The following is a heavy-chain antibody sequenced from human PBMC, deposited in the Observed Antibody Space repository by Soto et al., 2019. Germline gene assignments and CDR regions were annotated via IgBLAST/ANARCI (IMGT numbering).Heavy chain of an antibody. CDR1: GFTFSSYA. CDR3: ARRSSGWYFDY. Sequence: EVQLLESGGGLVQPGGSLRLSCAASGFTFSSYAMSWVRQAPGKGLEWVSAISGSGGSTYYADSVKGRFTISRDNSKNTLYLQMNSLGAVDTAVYYCARRSSGWYFDYWGQGTLVTVSS. J-gene: IGHJ4*02. CDR2: ISGSGGST. V-gene: IGHV3-23*01. D-gene: IGHD6-19*01.